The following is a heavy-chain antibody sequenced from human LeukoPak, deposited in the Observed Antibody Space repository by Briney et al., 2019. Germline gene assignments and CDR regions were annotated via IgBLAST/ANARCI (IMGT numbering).Heavy chain of an antibody. CDR3: ARDLGEYGDDGWFDP. Sequence: GGSLRLSCAASGFTFSSYDIHWVRQAPGKGLEWVSVIYSGGSTYYADSVKGRFTISRDNSKNTLYLQMNSLRAEDTAVYYCARDLGEYGDDGWFDPWGQGTLVTVSS. CDR2: IYSGGST. J-gene: IGHJ5*02. CDR1: GFTFSSYD. V-gene: IGHV3-66*01. D-gene: IGHD4-17*01.